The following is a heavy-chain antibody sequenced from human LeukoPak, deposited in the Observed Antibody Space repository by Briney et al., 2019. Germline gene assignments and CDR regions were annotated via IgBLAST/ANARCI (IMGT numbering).Heavy chain of an antibody. D-gene: IGHD2-8*02. CDR2: IKQDGSEK. V-gene: IGHV3-7*01. J-gene: IGHJ6*02. Sequence: GGSLRLSCAASGFTFSSYWKSWVRQAPGKGLEWVANIKQDGSEKYYVDSVKGRFTISRDNAKNSLYLQMNSLRAEDTAVYYCARAARGTDYGMDVWGQGTTVTVSS. CDR1: GFTFSSYW. CDR3: ARAARGTDYGMDV.